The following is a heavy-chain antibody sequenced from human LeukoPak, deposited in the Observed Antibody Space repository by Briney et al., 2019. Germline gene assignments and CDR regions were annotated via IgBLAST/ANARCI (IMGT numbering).Heavy chain of an antibody. D-gene: IGHD2-21*02. Sequence: SETLSLTCTVSGGSISSYYWSWIRQPPGKGLEWIGYIYYSGSTNYNPSLKSRVTISVDTSKNQFSLKLSSVTAADTAVHYCARGKGVTHYYYYMDVWGKGTTVTISS. CDR3: ARGKGVTHYYYYMDV. CDR2: IYYSGST. CDR1: GGSISSYY. V-gene: IGHV4-59*01. J-gene: IGHJ6*03.